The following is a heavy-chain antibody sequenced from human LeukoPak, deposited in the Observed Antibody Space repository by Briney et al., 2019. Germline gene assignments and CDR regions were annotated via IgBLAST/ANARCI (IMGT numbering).Heavy chain of an antibody. J-gene: IGHJ4*02. V-gene: IGHV1-2*02. CDR1: GYTFTGYY. D-gene: IGHD1-26*01. Sequence: ASVKVSCKASGYTFTGYYIHWVRQAPGQGLEWMGWINPNSGGTNYAQKFQGRVTMTRDTSISTAYMELSRLRSDDTAVYYCARDRAHLVGATYGYWGQGTLVTVSP. CDR3: ARDRAHLVGATYGY. CDR2: INPNSGGT.